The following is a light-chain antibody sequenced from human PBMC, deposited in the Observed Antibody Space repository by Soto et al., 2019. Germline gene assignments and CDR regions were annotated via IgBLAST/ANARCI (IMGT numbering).Light chain of an antibody. CDR2: DTS. J-gene: IGKJ5*01. Sequence: EVVMTQSPATLSVSPGEGATLSCRASQGIGDTLAWYQHKAGQTPRLLIYDTSTRATGIPARFSGSGSGTDFTLTISSLEPEDFAVYYCQQYGSSPITFGQGTRLEI. CDR1: QGIGDT. CDR3: QQYGSSPIT. V-gene: IGKV3D-15*02.